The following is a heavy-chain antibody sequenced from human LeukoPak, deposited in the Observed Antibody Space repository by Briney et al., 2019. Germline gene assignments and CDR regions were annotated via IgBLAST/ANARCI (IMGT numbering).Heavy chain of an antibody. Sequence: GGSLRLSCAASGFPFSSYWMHWVRQTPGKGLVWVSRINGAGSSISYADSVKGRVTISRDNAKNTLYLQMNNLRAEDTAVYYCARGGDYKNDYWGQGTLVTVFS. CDR3: ARGGDYKNDY. J-gene: IGHJ4*02. V-gene: IGHV3-74*01. CDR1: GFPFSSYW. D-gene: IGHD4-17*01. CDR2: INGAGSSI.